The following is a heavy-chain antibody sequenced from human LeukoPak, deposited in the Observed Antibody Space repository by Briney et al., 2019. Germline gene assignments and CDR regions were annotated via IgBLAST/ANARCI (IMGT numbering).Heavy chain of an antibody. Sequence: SETLSLTCAVSGPSITPGYYWGWLRPPPGEGLEWIGWYHYSGHSLYNPSLKSSDTISLDSYKHNLSLKLHSVTAADTPVFYFARDRDTLMANDYGRQGTRIIVSS. CDR1: GPSITPGYY. CDR3: ARDRDTLMANDY. D-gene: IGHD5-24*01. V-gene: IGHV4-38-2*02. J-gene: IGHJ4*02. CDR2: YHYSGHS.